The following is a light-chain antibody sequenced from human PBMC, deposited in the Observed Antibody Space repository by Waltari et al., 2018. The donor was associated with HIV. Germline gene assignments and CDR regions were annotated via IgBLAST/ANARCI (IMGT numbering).Light chain of an antibody. J-gene: IGLJ2*01. V-gene: IGLV2-14*01. CDR2: QVS. CDR1: SSDVGGYTS. CDR3: SSYTSSSTLVV. Sequence: QSALTQPASVSGSPGQSITISCTGTSSDVGGYTSVSWYQQHPGKDPKLMIYQVSNRPSGVANRFSGAKSGNTASLTIAGLQAEDEADYYCSSYTSSSTLVVFGGGTKLTVL.